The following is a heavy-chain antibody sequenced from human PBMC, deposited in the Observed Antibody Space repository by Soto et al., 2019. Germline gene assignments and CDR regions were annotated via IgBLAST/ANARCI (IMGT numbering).Heavy chain of an antibody. V-gene: IGHV3-7*03. J-gene: IGHJ6*02. Sequence: EVKLVESGGDLVQPGGSLRLSCAASGFTFSSFWMSWVRQAPGKGLEWVANIKGDGSAKNYLDSAKGRFTISRDNAKNSLYLQMSSLTAEDTAVYYCVRDGCDGNSCYIYGMDVWGQGTTVNVSS. CDR1: GFTFSSFW. CDR2: IKGDGSAK. CDR3: VRDGCDGNSCYIYGMDV. D-gene: IGHD2-21*01.